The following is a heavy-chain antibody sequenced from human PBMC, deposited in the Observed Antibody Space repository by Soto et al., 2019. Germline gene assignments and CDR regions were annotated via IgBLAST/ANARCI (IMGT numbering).Heavy chain of an antibody. CDR3: ARVGDSGYYWYFDY. J-gene: IGHJ4*02. Sequence: TLSLTCTVSGDSITSYYWTWIRQAAGKRLECIGRVFSSGTTNYNPSLKSRVTMSVDTSKNQLSLKLTSVTAADTAVYYCARVGDSGYYWYFDYWGQGALVTVSS. CDR2: VFSSGTT. CDR1: GDSITSYY. V-gene: IGHV4-4*07. D-gene: IGHD3-22*01.